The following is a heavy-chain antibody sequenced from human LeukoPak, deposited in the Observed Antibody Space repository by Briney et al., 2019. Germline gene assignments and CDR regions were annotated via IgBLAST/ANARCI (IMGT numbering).Heavy chain of an antibody. CDR3: ARDPHRGYCSSTSCSYFDY. CDR2: ISAYNGNT. D-gene: IGHD2-2*01. Sequence: ASVKVSCKASGYTFTRYYMHWVRQAPGQGLEWMGWISAYNGNTNYAQKLQGRVTMTTDTSTSTAYMELRSLRSDDTAVYYCARDPHRGYCSSTSCSYFDYWGQGTLVTVSS. J-gene: IGHJ4*02. CDR1: GYTFTRYY. V-gene: IGHV1-18*04.